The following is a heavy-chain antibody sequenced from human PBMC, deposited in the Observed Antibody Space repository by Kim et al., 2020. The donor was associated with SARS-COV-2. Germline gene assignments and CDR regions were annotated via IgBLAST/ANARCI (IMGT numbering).Heavy chain of an antibody. D-gene: IGHD2-2*01. Sequence: GASLKISCKGSGYSFTSYWIGWVRQMPGKGLEWMGIIYPGDSDTRYSPSFQGQVTISADKSISTAYLQWSSLKASDTAMYYCARQRYCSSTSCRGYYYYGMDVWGQGTTVTVSS. CDR1: GYSFTSYW. CDR3: ARQRYCSSTSCRGYYYYGMDV. J-gene: IGHJ6*02. V-gene: IGHV5-51*01. CDR2: IYPGDSDT.